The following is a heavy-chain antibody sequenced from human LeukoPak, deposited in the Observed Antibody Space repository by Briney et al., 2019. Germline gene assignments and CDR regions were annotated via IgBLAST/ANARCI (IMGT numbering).Heavy chain of an antibody. Sequence: ASVKVSCKASGYTFTGYYMHWVRQAPGQGLEWMGWINPNSGGTNYAQKFQGRVTMTRDTSISTAYMELSRLRSDDTAVYYCARLVGDYGDYYYYNGMDVWGQGTTVTVSS. CDR2: INPNSGGT. D-gene: IGHD4-17*01. V-gene: IGHV1-2*02. CDR3: ARLVGDYGDYYYYNGMDV. J-gene: IGHJ6*02. CDR1: GYTFTGYY.